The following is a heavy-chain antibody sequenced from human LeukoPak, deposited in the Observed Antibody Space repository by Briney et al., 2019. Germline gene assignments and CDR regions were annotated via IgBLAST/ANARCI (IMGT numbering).Heavy chain of an antibody. CDR2: IKEDGSQK. CDR3: ATSGWIQAFA. J-gene: IGHJ5*02. D-gene: IGHD6-19*01. CDR1: GFRFSSSW. Sequence: GGSLRLSCAASGFRFSSSWMSWVRQAPGKGLEWVANIKEDGSQKNYMDSVRGRFTISRDNAKNSLYLQMSSLRAEDTAVYYCATSGWIQAFAWGQGTLVTVSS. V-gene: IGHV3-7*01.